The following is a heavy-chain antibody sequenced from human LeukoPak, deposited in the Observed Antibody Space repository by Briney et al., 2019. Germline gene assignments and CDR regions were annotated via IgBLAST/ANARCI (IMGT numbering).Heavy chain of an antibody. CDR2: IRSKANNYAT. Sequence: PGGSLRLSCAASGFTFSGSAMHWVRQASGKGLEWVGRIRSKANNYATTYAASVKGRFTISRDDSKNTAYLQMNSPKTEDTAVYYCTSGLSVLRSNNTPVDYWGQGTLVTVSS. CDR1: GFTFSGSA. V-gene: IGHV3-73*01. CDR3: TSGLSVLRSNNTPVDY. J-gene: IGHJ4*02. D-gene: IGHD4-17*01.